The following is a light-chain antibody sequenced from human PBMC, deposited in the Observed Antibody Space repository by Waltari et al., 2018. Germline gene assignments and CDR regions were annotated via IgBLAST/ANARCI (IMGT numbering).Light chain of an antibody. CDR1: SIDVGSYNL. Sequence: QSALTQPASVSGSPGQSITISCTGASIDVGSYNLVSWYQQHPDKAPKLMIYEDNKRPSGVSTRFSGSKSGNTASLTISGLQAEDEADYDCCSYAGSGTTWVFGGGTKLTVL. V-gene: IGLV2-23*01. CDR2: EDN. CDR3: CSYAGSGTTWV. J-gene: IGLJ3*02.